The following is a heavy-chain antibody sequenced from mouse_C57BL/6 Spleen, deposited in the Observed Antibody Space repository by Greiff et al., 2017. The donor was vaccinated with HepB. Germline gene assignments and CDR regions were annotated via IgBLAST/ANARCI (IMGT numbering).Heavy chain of an antibody. CDR3: ARHGGFYVDY. V-gene: IGHV5-12*01. J-gene: IGHJ2*01. Sequence: EVMLVESGGGLVQPGGSLKLSCAASGFTFSDYYMYWVRQTPEKRLEWVAYISNGGGSTYYPDTVKGRFTISRDNAKNTLYLQMSRLKSEDTAMYYCARHGGFYVDYWGQGTTLTVSS. CDR2: ISNGGGST. CDR1: GFTFSDYY.